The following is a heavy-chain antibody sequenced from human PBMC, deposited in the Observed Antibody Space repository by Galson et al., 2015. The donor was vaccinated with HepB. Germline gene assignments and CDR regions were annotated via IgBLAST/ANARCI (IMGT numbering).Heavy chain of an antibody. J-gene: IGHJ3*02. CDR2: IKQGGSEK. Sequence: SLRLSCAASGFTFSSYWMSWVRQAPGKGLEWVANIKQGGSEKYYVDSVKGRFTISRDNAKNSLYLQMNSLRAEDTAVYYCARDRNSYSSSWNDAFDIWGQGTMVTVSS. D-gene: IGHD6-13*01. CDR1: GFTFSSYW. CDR3: ARDRNSYSSSWNDAFDI. V-gene: IGHV3-7*03.